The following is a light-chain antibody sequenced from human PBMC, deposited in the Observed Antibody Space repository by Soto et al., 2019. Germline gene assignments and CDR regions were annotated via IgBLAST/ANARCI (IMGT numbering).Light chain of an antibody. J-gene: IGKJ5*01. V-gene: IGKV1-27*01. Sequence: DIQMTQSPSSLSASVGTRVSITCRRGQTIGNILAWFQQKPGKVPKVLIYAASTLQPGVPSRFSGSGSGTDFTLTINSLQPDDIATYYCQNYDSAPITFGQGTRLEIK. CDR1: QTIGNI. CDR2: AAS. CDR3: QNYDSAPIT.